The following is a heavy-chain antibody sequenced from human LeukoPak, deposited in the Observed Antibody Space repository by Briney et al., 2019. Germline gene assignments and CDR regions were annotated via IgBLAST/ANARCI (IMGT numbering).Heavy chain of an antibody. Sequence: ASVKVSCKASGYTFTSYDINWVRQATGQGLEWMGWMNPNSGNTGYAQKFQGRVTMTRNTSISTAYMELSSLRSEDTAVYYCASESGGTWIQLWFDYWGQGTLVTVSS. CDR1: GYTFTSYD. CDR2: MNPNSGNT. CDR3: ASESGGTWIQLWFDY. V-gene: IGHV1-8*01. J-gene: IGHJ4*02. D-gene: IGHD5-18*01.